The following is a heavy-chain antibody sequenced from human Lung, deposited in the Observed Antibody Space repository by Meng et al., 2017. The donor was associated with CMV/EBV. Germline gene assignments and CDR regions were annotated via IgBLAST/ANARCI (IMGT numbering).Heavy chain of an antibody. CDR2: IIPIFGTT. CDR3: ATHDFLRGHWYFDL. J-gene: IGHJ2*01. CDR1: GDNFSNYA. V-gene: IGHV1-69*05. D-gene: IGHD3/OR15-3a*01. Sequence: KASGDNFSNYAISWVRPAPGQGLEWMGGIIPIFGTTNSAQKFQGRVTITTDESRSTAYMELSSLTSEDTAVYYCATHDFLRGHWYFDLWGRGTLVTVSS.